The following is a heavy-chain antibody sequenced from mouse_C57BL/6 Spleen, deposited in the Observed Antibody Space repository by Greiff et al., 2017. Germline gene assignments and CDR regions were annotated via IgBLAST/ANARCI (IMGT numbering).Heavy chain of an antibody. Sequence: QVQLQQPGTELVKPGASVKLSCKASGYTFTRYWMHWVKQRPGQGLEWIGNINPSNGGTNYNEKFKSKATLTVDKSSSTAYMQLSSLTSEDSAVYYCARWRGNYYYFDDWGQGTTLTVSS. J-gene: IGHJ2*01. CDR1: GYTFTRYW. V-gene: IGHV1-53*01. D-gene: IGHD2-1*01. CDR3: ARWRGNYYYFDD. CDR2: INPSNGGT.